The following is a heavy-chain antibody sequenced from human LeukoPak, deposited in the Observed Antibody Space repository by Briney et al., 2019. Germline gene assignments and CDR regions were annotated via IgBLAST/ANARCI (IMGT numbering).Heavy chain of an antibody. CDR1: GFTFSNAW. D-gene: IGHD3-22*01. CDR3: TTDPHYYDSSGYYLFDY. V-gene: IGHV3-15*01. J-gene: IGHJ4*02. CDR2: IKSKTDGGTT. Sequence: GGSRRLSCAASGFTFSNAWMSWVRQAPGKGLDWVSRIKSKTDGGTTDYAAPVKGRFTISRDDSKNTLYLRMNSLKTEDTAVYYCTTDPHYYDSSGYYLFDYWGQGTLVTVSS.